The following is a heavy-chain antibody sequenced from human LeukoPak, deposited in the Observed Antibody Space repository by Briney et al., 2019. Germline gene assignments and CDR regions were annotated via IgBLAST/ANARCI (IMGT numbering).Heavy chain of an antibody. J-gene: IGHJ6*03. Sequence: GGSLRLSCTGSGFNFGDYGMSWVRQAPGRGLEWISFMANEVHGATVEYAAAVKDRFIISRDDSKSIAYLQMNSLTTEDTAVYYCARERVSRMYRSGSGHRFYYYMDVWGKGTTVIVSS. D-gene: IGHD6-19*01. V-gene: IGHV3-49*04. CDR1: GFNFGDYG. CDR2: MANEVHGATV. CDR3: ARERVSRMYRSGSGHRFYYYMDV.